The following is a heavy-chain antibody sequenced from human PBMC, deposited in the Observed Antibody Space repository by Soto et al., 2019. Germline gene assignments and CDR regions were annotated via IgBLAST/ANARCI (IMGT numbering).Heavy chain of an antibody. J-gene: IGHJ4*02. Sequence: QVQLVQSGAEVKNPGSSVKVSCQASGVSFSSHAISWVRQAPGQGLEWVGGIIPIFGTGNYAQRFQGRVTITADESTSTAYMELSSLRSEDTAVYYCARETYYYDSSGQYYFDYWGQGTLVTVSS. CDR2: IIPIFGTG. D-gene: IGHD3-22*01. CDR1: GVSFSSHA. V-gene: IGHV1-69*01. CDR3: ARETYYYDSSGQYYFDY.